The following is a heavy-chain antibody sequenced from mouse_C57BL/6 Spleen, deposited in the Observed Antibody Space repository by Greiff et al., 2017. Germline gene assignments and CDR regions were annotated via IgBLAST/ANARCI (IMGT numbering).Heavy chain of an antibody. Sequence: VQLVESGPGLVQPSQSLSITCTVSGFSLTSYGVHWVRQSPGKGLEWLGVIWRGGSTDYNAAFISRLSISKDNSKSQVFFKMNSLQADDTAIYYCASIYSVYAMDYWGQGTSVTVSS. CDR2: IWRGGST. J-gene: IGHJ4*01. CDR3: ASIYSVYAMDY. V-gene: IGHV2-2*01. D-gene: IGHD2-1*01. CDR1: GFSLTSYG.